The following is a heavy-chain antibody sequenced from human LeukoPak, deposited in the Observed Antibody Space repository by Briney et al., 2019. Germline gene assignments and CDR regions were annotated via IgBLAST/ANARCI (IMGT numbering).Heavy chain of an antibody. Sequence: PGGSLRLSCAASGFTFSLYSMNWVRQAPGKGLEWVSSISSSSSYIYYADSVKGRFTISRDNAKNSLYLQMNSLRAEDTAVYYCARDQDDILTGYSTYFDYWGQGTQVTVSS. J-gene: IGHJ4*02. V-gene: IGHV3-21*01. CDR3: ARDQDDILTGYSTYFDY. D-gene: IGHD3-9*01. CDR2: ISSSSSYI. CDR1: GFTFSLYS.